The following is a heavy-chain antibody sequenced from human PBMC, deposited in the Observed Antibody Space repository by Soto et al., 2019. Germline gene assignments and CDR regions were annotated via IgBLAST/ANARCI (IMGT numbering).Heavy chain of an antibody. V-gene: IGHV3-73*01. CDR3: TRVDLTGTNPPFDY. CDR2: IRSKANGDAT. J-gene: IGHJ4*02. D-gene: IGHD1-7*01. Sequence: EVQLVESGGGLVQPGESLKLSCAASGFTLSDSTLYWVRQASGKGLEWVGRIRSKANGDATAYAASVKGRFTISRDDSKNTAYLQMNSLKTEDTAVYYCTRVDLTGTNPPFDYWGQGTLVTVFS. CDR1: GFTLSDST.